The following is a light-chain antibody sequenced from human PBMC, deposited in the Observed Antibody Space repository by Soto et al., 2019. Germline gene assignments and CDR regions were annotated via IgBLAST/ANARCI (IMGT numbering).Light chain of an antibody. V-gene: IGKV3-20*01. Sequence: EIVLTQSPGTLSLSPGERATLSCSASQSVGGSYLAWFQQKPGQAPRLLIYVASTRATGVPDRFSGSGSATDCSLTIHRLEPEDFAVQYCQHEGSSPWTFGQGTKVEIE. CDR3: QHEGSSPWT. CDR2: VAS. J-gene: IGKJ1*01. CDR1: QSVGGSY.